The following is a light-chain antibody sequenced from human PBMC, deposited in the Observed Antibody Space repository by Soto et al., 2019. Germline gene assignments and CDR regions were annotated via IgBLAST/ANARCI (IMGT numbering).Light chain of an antibody. CDR2: GAS. Sequence: IVMTQSPVTLSVSPGERATLSCRASHSFITNLSWYQQKHGQAPRLLTYGASTRATAVPARFSGSGSGTAFTLTISTLEPEDFAVYYCQQFPGTFGQGTKV. CDR3: QQFPGT. J-gene: IGKJ1*01. CDR1: HSFITN. V-gene: IGKV3-15*01.